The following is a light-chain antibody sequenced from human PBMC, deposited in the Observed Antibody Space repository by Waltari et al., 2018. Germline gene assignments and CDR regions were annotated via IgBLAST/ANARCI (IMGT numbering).Light chain of an antibody. V-gene: IGLV1-47*01. CDR3: ATWDDSLSAVV. J-gene: IGLJ2*01. Sequence: QSVLTQPPSASGTPGQRGIISCSGSSPNLGDNYVFWIQHLPGTAPKPLLYRHNPRPSGVPGRFSGSKSGTSASLAISGLRSEDEADYYCATWDDSLSAVVFGGGTKLTVL. CDR1: SPNLGDNY. CDR2: RHN.